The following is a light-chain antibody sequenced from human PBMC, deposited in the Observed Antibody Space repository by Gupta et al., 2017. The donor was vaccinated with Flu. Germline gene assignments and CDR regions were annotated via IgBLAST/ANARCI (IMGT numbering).Light chain of an antibody. CDR3: QQYATAPLT. Sequence: PALAPEASVTISRRTSSSNTNSYLAWYQQKPGQAPQLLIYGASTRTPGLPDRFSGSGSGTDFTLTISSLEAEDLAVYYCQQYATAPLTFGAGTKVEIK. CDR2: GAS. V-gene: IGKV3-20*01. J-gene: IGKJ4*01. CDR1: SSNTNSY.